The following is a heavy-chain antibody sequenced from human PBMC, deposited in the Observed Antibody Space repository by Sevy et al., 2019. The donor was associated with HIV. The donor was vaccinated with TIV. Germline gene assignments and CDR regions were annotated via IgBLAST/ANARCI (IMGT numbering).Heavy chain of an antibody. CDR3: AKDHDFWSGYYQPYYFDY. CDR2: IRYDGSNK. Sequence: GGSLRLSCAASGFTFSSYGMHWVRQAPGKGLEWVAFIRYDGSNKYYADSVKGRFTISRDNSKNTLYLQMNSLRAEDTAVYYCAKDHDFWSGYYQPYYFDYWGQGTLVTVSS. D-gene: IGHD3-3*01. CDR1: GFTFSSYG. J-gene: IGHJ4*02. V-gene: IGHV3-30*02.